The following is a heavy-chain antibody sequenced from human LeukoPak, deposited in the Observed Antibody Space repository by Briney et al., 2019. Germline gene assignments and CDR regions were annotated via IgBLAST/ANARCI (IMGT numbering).Heavy chain of an antibody. D-gene: IGHD6-13*01. CDR1: GFTFSSYS. Sequence: GGSLRLSCATSGFTFSSYSMNWVRQAPGKGLEWVSYISSSSNTIYYADSVEGRFTISRDNAKNSLYLQMNSLRAEDTALYYCAKAGRESIAAAGSYFDYWGQGTLVTVSS. CDR2: ISSSSNTI. V-gene: IGHV3-48*01. CDR3: AKAGRESIAAAGSYFDY. J-gene: IGHJ4*02.